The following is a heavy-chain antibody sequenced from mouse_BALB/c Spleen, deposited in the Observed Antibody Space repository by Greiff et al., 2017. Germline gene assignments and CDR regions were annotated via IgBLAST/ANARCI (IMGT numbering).Heavy chain of an antibody. D-gene: IGHD1-1*01. CDR3: ARNYDYGSSYYFDY. CDR2: IWGGGST. J-gene: IGHJ2*01. Sequence: VMLVESGPGLVAPSQSLSITCTVSGFSLSRYSVHWVRQPPGKGLEWLGMIWGGGSTDYNSALKSRLSISKDNSKSQVFLKMNSLQTDDTAMYYCARNYDYGSSYYFDYWGQGTTLTVSS. V-gene: IGHV2-6-4*01. CDR1: GFSLSRYS.